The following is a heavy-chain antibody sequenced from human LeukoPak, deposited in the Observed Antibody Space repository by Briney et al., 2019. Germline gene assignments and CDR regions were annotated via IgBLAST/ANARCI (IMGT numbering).Heavy chain of an antibody. Sequence: PSQTLSLTCTVSGGSISSGDYYWNWIRQPPGKGLEWIGYIYYTGSTYYNPSLKSRVTISVDTSKNQFSLKLSSVTAADTAVYYCARHRYDFWSGYYYYYYYMDVWGKGTTVTVSS. V-gene: IGHV4-30-4*01. D-gene: IGHD3-3*01. CDR2: IYYTGST. CDR1: GGSISSGDYY. CDR3: ARHRYDFWSGYYYYYYYMDV. J-gene: IGHJ6*03.